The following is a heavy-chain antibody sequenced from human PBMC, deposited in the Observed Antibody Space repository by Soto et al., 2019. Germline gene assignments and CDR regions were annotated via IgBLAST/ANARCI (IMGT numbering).Heavy chain of an antibody. CDR2: IYYSGST. V-gene: IGHV4-59*08. D-gene: IGHD6-19*01. CDR3: ARQGYSSGWYGDYYGMDV. CDR1: GGSISSYY. Sequence: QVQLQESGPGLVKPSETLSLTCTVSGGSISSYYWSWIRQPPGKGLEWIGYIYYSGSTNYNPSLKSRVTISVDXXKXEXXLKLSSVTAADTAVYYCARQGYSSGWYGDYYGMDVWGHGTTVTVSS. J-gene: IGHJ6*02.